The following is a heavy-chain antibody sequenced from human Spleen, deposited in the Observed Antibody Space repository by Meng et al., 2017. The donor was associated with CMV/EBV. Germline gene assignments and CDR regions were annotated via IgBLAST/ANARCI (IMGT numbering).Heavy chain of an antibody. D-gene: IGHD1-26*01. CDR1: AFTVSGNS. CDR2: IYADGRT. CDR3: ARVLGRASDI. J-gene: IGHJ3*02. V-gene: IGHV3-66*02. Sequence: GGSLRLSCAASAFTVSGNSMSWVRQAPGKGLEWVSLIYADGRTYYADSVKGRFTARDTSKNTLYLQMNSLRAEDTAVYYCARVLGRASDIWGQGTMVTVSS.